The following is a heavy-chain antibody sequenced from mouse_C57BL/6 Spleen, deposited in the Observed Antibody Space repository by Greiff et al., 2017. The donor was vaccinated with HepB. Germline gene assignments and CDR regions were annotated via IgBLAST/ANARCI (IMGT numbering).Heavy chain of an antibody. D-gene: IGHD1-1*01. V-gene: IGHV5-15*01. CDR1: GFTFSDYG. J-gene: IGHJ3*01. CDR2: ISNLAYSI. CDR3: ARGYYGSSYGFAD. Sequence: EVQLVESGGGLVQPGGSLKLSCAASGFTFSDYGMAWVRQAPRKGPAWVAFISNLAYSIYYADTVTGRFTFSRENAKNTLYLEMSSLRSEDTAMYYCARGYYGSSYGFADWGQGTLVTVSA.